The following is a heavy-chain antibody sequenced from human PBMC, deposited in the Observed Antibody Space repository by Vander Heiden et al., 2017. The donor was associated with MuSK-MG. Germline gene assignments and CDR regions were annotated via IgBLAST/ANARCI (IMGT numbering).Heavy chain of an antibody. V-gene: IGHV2-70*04. Sequence: QVTLKESGPALVKPTQTLTLTCTFSGFSLSTSGMRVSWIRQPPGKALEWLARIDWDDDKFYSTSLKTRLTISKDTSKNQVVLTMTNMDPVDTATYYCARFSYSSCWYRQENAFDIWGQGTMVTVSS. CDR2: IDWDDDK. J-gene: IGHJ3*02. D-gene: IGHD6-19*01. CDR1: GFSLSTSGMR. CDR3: ARFSYSSCWYRQENAFDI.